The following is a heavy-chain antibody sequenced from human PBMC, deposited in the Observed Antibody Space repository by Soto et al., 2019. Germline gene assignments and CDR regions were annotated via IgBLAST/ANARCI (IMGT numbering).Heavy chain of an antibody. CDR3: ARGPGGPDGPGDY. CDR2: IIPILGIA. CDR1: GGTFSSYT. J-gene: IGHJ4*02. V-gene: IGHV1-69*02. Sequence: GASVMVSCKASGGTFSSYTISWVRQAPGQGLEWMGRIIPILGIANYAQKFQGRVTITADESTSTAYMELSSLRSEDTAVYYCARGPGGPDGPGDYWGQGTLVTVS. D-gene: IGHD2-15*01.